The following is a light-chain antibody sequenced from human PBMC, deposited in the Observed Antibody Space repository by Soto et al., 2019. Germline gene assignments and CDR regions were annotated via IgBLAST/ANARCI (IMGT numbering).Light chain of an antibody. CDR1: QSVSRY. CDR2: DAA. J-gene: IGKJ5*01. V-gene: IGKV3-11*01. Sequence: EIVLTQSPATLSVSPGDRATLSCRASQSVSRYLAWYQQKAGQAPRLVMYDAATRATGIPDRFSGSESGTDFTLAITNLEPEDFAVCCCQQRGDWAFTFGQRTRREFQ. CDR3: QQRGDWAFT.